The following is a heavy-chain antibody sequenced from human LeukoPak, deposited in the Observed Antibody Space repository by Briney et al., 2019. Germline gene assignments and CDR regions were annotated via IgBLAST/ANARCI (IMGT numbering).Heavy chain of an antibody. V-gene: IGHV3-21*01. CDR1: GFTFKIYS. D-gene: IGHD3-10*01. CDR2: IITISSHI. Sequence: GGSLRLSCAASGFTFKIYSMKGLRHARGKGGEWFSYIITISSHIYYPASVKGRFTISRDNAKNSLYLQMNTLRAEDTAVYYCARDDTSAHFFDYWGQGTLVTVSS. CDR3: ARDDTSAHFFDY. J-gene: IGHJ4*02.